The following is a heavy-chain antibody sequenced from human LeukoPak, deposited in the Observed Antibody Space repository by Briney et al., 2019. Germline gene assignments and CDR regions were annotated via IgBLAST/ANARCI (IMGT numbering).Heavy chain of an antibody. Sequence: GESLRLSCAASGFTFSSYWMHWVRQAPGKGLVWVSRINSDGSSTSYADSVKGRFTISRDNAKNTLYLQMNSLRAEDTAVYYCARGSWDYYDSSGNDYWGQGTLVTVSS. J-gene: IGHJ4*02. CDR3: ARGSWDYYDSSGNDY. D-gene: IGHD3-22*01. CDR1: GFTFSSYW. CDR2: INSDGSST. V-gene: IGHV3-74*01.